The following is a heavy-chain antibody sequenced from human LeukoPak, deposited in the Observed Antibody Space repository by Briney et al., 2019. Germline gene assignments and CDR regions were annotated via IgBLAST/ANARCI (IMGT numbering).Heavy chain of an antibody. Sequence: GGSLRLSCAASGFTFSSYGMHWVRQAPGKGLEWVAVISYDGSNKYYADSVKGRFTISRDNSKNTLYLQMNSLRAEDTAVYYCAKDSASEWELPLLDYWGQGTLVTVSS. V-gene: IGHV3-30*18. CDR3: AKDSASEWELPLLDY. CDR1: GFTFSSYG. J-gene: IGHJ4*02. CDR2: ISYDGSNK. D-gene: IGHD1-26*01.